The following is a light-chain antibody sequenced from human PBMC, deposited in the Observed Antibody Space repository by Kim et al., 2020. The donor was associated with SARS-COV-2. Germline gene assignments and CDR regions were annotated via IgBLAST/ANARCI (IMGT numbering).Light chain of an antibody. J-gene: IGKJ1*01. CDR2: AAS. V-gene: IGKV1-NL1*01. CDR1: QGVSNS. Sequence: DIQMTQSPSSLSASVGDRVTITCRASQGVSNSLAWHQQKPGKAPKLLLYAASRLQSGVPSRFSGSVSGRDYTLTIHSLPPEDFATYYCQQYYSGPWTFGQGTKVDIK. CDR3: QQYYSGPWT.